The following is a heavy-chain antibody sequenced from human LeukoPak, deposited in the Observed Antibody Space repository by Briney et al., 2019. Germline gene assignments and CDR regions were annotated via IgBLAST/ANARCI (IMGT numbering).Heavy chain of an antibody. CDR3: ARGGRSGYRYFNF. Sequence: ASVKVSCKASEYTFTHYYIHWIRQAPGQGLEWMGRISPNTGGTDHAQEFRDKITMTRDTSISTAYIELSRLISDDTAVYYCARGGRSGYRYFNFWGQGNLVTVSS. J-gene: IGHJ4*02. CDR2: ISPNTGGT. CDR1: EYTFTHYY. D-gene: IGHD5-18*01. V-gene: IGHV1-2*06.